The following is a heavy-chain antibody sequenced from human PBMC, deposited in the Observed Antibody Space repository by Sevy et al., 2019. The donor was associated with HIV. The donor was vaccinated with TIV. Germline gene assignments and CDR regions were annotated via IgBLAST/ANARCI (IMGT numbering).Heavy chain of an antibody. J-gene: IGHJ5*02. D-gene: IGHD3-10*01. Sequence: SETLSLTCTVSGDSISSGDYYWSWIRQPPGKGLEWIGYIYYSGSTYYNPSLKSRVTISVDTSKNQFSLKLSSVTAADTAVYYCARVGPPNPPLVDGSGSYDRWFDPWGQGTLVTVSS. CDR2: IYYSGST. CDR3: ARVGPPNPPLVDGSGSYDRWFDP. CDR1: GDSISSGDYY. V-gene: IGHV4-30-4*01.